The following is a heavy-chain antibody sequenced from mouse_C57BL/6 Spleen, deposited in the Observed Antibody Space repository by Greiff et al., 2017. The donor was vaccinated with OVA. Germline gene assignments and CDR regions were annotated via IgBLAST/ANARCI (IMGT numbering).Heavy chain of an antibody. CDR3: ARGYGSSYCAMDY. CDR1: GYAFSSYW. D-gene: IGHD1-1*01. V-gene: IGHV1-80*01. Sequence: QVQLKQSGAELVKPGASVKISCKASGYAFSSYWLNWVKQRPGKGLEWIGQIYPGDGDTNYNGKFKGKATLTADKSSSTAYMQLSSLTSEDSAVYFCARGYGSSYCAMDYWGQGTSVTVAS. J-gene: IGHJ4*01. CDR2: IYPGDGDT.